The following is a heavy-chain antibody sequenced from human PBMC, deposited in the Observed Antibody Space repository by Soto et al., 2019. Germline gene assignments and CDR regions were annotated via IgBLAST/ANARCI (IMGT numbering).Heavy chain of an antibody. J-gene: IGHJ4*02. CDR1: GYTFTSYG. CDR2: ISAYNGNT. D-gene: IGHD3-3*01. Sequence: GASMKVSCKASGYTFTSYGISWVRQAPGQGLEWMGWISAYNGNTNYAQKLQGRVTMTTDTSTSTAYMELRSLRSDDTAVYYCARDRREVYYDFWSGYSVSDYWGQGTLVTVSS. CDR3: ARDRREVYYDFWSGYSVSDY. V-gene: IGHV1-18*01.